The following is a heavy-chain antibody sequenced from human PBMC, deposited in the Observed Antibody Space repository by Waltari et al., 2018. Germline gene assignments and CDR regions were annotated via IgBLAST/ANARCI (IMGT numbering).Heavy chain of an antibody. D-gene: IGHD2-15*01. CDR1: GFTFSSYW. CDR3: AREYCSGGSCYLP. J-gene: IGHJ4*02. V-gene: IGHV3-7*01. Sequence: EVQLVESGGGLVQPGGSLRLSCAASGFTFSSYWMSWVRQAPGKGLEWVANIKQDGSEKYYVDSVKGRFTISRDNAKNSLYLQMNSLRAEDTAVYYCAREYCSGGSCYLPWGQGTLVIVSS. CDR2: IKQDGSEK.